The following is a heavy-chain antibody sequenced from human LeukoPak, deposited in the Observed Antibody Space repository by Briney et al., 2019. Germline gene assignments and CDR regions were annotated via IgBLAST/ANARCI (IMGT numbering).Heavy chain of an antibody. V-gene: IGHV3-48*02. D-gene: IGHD3-3*01. CDR2: TSSDSSSI. J-gene: IGHJ4*02. CDR1: GFILSNYV. CDR3: ARGFWSASSY. Sequence: RGALRVPRTASGFILSNYVVRWGAPAPGERLECVSYTSSDSSSIYYADAVKGRFTISRDNAKNSLYLQMNSLRDEDTAVCYCARGFWSASSYWGQGTLVTVSS.